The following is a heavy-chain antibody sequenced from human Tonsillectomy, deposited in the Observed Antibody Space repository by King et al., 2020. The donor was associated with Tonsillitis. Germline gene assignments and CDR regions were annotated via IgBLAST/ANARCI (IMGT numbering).Heavy chain of an antibody. CDR2: IDWADDK. V-gene: IGHV2-70*01. CDR3: ARMLVDSSGYYLWAFDI. J-gene: IGHJ3*02. D-gene: IGHD3-22*01. Sequence: TLKESGPALVKPTQTLTLTCTFSGFSLSTSGMCVSWIRQPPGKALEWLALIDWADDKYYSTSLKTRLTISKDTSKNQVVLKMTNMDPVDTATYYCARMLVDSSGYYLWAFDIWGQGTMVTVSS. CDR1: GFSLSTSGMC.